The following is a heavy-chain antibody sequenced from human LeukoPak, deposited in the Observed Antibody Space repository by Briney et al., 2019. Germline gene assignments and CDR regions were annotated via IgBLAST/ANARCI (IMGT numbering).Heavy chain of an antibody. CDR1: GGSISSSSYY. J-gene: IGHJ4*02. CDR2: IYYSGTT. Sequence: PSETLSLTCTVSGGSISSSSYYWSWIRQPPGKGLEWIGYIYYSGTTNYNPSLKSRVTISVDTTKSQFSLKLSSVTAADTAVYYCARGVVIAPQTFDYWGQGILVTVSS. V-gene: IGHV4-61*01. D-gene: IGHD2-21*01. CDR3: ARGVVIAPQTFDY.